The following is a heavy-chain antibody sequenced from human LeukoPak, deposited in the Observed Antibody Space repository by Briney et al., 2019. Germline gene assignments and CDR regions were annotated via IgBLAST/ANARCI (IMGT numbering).Heavy chain of an antibody. J-gene: IGHJ4*02. Sequence: PSETLSLTCTVSGGSISSYYWSWIRQPPGKGLEWIGYIYYRGNTNYNPSLKSRVTISVDMSKNQFSLKLSSVTAADTAVYYCTRGGYNYDSPPGDPFDYWGQGTPVTVSS. D-gene: IGHD5-18*01. V-gene: IGHV4-59*12. CDR3: TRGGYNYDSPPGDPFDY. CDR1: GGSISSYY. CDR2: IYYRGNT.